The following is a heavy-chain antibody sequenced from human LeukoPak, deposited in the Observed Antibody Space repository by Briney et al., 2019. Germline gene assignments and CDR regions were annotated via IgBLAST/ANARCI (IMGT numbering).Heavy chain of an antibody. CDR2: IYYSGST. V-gene: IGHV4-39*01. CDR3: ASATYYDFWSGPAGYFQH. CDR1: GGSFSGYY. J-gene: IGHJ1*01. D-gene: IGHD3-3*01. Sequence: SETLSLTCAVYGGSFSGYYWGWIRQPPGKGLEWIGSIYYSGSTYYNPSLKSRVTISVDTSKNQFSLKLSSVTAADTAVYYCASATYYDFWSGPAGYFQHWGQGTLVTVSS.